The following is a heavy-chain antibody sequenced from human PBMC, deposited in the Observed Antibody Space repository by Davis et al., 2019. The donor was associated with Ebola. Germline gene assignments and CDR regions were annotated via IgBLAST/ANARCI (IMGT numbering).Heavy chain of an antibody. D-gene: IGHD3-16*02. CDR1: GYSLTEFS. V-gene: IGHV1-24*01. J-gene: IGHJ5*02. CDR2: FNPEDGEP. Sequence: AASVKVSCKVSGYSLTEFSLHWVRQAPGKGLEWMGGFNPEDGEPIYAQKFQGRVTMTEDTSTNTAYMEMSSLRSDDAAVYYCATRILPLYNDYFGGTYRSHWIDPWGQGTLVAVSS. CDR3: ATRILPLYNDYFGGTYRSHWIDP.